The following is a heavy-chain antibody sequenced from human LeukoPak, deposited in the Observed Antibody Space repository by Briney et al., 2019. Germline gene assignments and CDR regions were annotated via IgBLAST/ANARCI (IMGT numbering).Heavy chain of an antibody. CDR3: ARDLGITMIVNYFDY. V-gene: IGHV1-46*01. CDR2: INPSGGAT. Sequence: ASVKVSCKASGYTFTSYYMHWVRQAPGQGLEWMGIINPSGGATKYAQKLQGRVTMTRDTSTSTLYMELSSLRSEDTAVYYCARDLGITMIVNYFDYWGQGTLVTVSS. CDR1: GYTFTSYY. D-gene: IGHD3-22*01. J-gene: IGHJ4*02.